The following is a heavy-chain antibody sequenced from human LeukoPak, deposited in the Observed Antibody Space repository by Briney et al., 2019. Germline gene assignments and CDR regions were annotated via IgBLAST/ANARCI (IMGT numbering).Heavy chain of an antibody. V-gene: IGHV3-23*01. CDR3: ARGPSGYHNT. J-gene: IGHJ4*02. CDR2: INGRGGST. D-gene: IGHD5-12*01. CDR1: GFTFSNYA. Sequence: GGSLRLSCAASGFTFSNYAMSWVRQAPGKGLEWVSSINGRGGSTYYADSVKGRFTISRDNSKNTLYLQMNSLRAEDTAVYYCARGPSGYHNTGGQGTLVTVSS.